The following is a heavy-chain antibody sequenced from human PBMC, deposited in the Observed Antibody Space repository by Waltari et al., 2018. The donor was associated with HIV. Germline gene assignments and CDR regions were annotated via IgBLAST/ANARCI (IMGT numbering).Heavy chain of an antibody. CDR2: IIPIIGIA. V-gene: IGHV1-69*04. CDR3: ARSLPAEVVVAAELVYGMDV. CDR1: GGTFSSYA. Sequence: QVQLVQSGAEVKKPGSSVKVSCKASGGTFSSYAISWVRQAPGQGLEWMGRIIPIIGIANYAQKFQGRVTITADKSTSTAYMELSSLRSEDTAVYYCARSLPAEVVVAAELVYGMDVWGQGTTVTVSS. J-gene: IGHJ6*02. D-gene: IGHD2-15*01.